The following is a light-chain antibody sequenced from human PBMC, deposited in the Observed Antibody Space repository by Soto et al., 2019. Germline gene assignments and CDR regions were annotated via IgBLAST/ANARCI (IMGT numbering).Light chain of an antibody. Sequence: EIVMTQSPATLSVSPGERATLSCRASQSISSNLAWYQQKPGQAPRLLMFRTSSRATGFPARFSGSGSGTEFNLTISSLQSEDFGVYYCQQYNNWPRATLGGGTKVDLK. CDR2: RTS. J-gene: IGKJ4*01. CDR1: QSISSN. CDR3: QQYNNWPRAT. V-gene: IGKV3-15*01.